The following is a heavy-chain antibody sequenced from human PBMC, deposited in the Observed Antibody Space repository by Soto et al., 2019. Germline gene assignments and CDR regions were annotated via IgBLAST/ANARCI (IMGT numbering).Heavy chain of an antibody. Sequence: ASVKVSCKASGYTFTSYYMHWVRQAPGQGLEWMGIINPSGGITSYAQKFQGRVTMTRDTSTSTVYMELSSLRSEDTAVYCCARPGIFGVVPKGSPYYYYGMGVWGQGTTVTVSS. CDR2: INPSGGIT. D-gene: IGHD3-3*01. CDR1: GYTFTSYY. V-gene: IGHV1-46*01. CDR3: ARPGIFGVVPKGSPYYYYGMGV. J-gene: IGHJ6*02.